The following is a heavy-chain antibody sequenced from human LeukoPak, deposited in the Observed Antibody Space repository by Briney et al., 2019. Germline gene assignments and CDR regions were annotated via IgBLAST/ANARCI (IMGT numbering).Heavy chain of an antibody. D-gene: IGHD2-2*01. J-gene: IGHJ4*02. CDR1: GGSLSSGGYY. CDR2: IYHSGST. V-gene: IGHV4-30-2*01. CDR3: ATGYQLLVGLDY. Sequence: PSQTLSLTCTVSGGSLSSGGYYWSWIRQPPGKGLEWIGYIYHSGSTYYNPSLKSRVTISVDRSKNQFSLKLSSVTAADTAVYYCATGYQLLVGLDYWGQGTLVTVSS.